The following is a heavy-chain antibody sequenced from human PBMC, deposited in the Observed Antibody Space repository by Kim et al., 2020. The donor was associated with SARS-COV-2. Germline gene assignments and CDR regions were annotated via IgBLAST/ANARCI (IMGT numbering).Heavy chain of an antibody. V-gene: IGHV4-4*07. CDR1: GGSLSTYY. D-gene: IGHD2-21*02. CDR3: AREDCGGDCYIFDY. Sequence: SETLSLTCAVSGGSLSTYYWSWIRQPAGKGLEWIGRIYATGSTNYNPSLESRVSMSVDTSKNQFSLKLRSVTAADTGVYFCAREDCGGDCYIFDYWGQGTLVTVSS. J-gene: IGHJ4*02. CDR2: IYATGST.